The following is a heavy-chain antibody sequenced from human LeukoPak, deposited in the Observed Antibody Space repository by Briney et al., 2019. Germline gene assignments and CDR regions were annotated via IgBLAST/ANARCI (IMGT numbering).Heavy chain of an antibody. Sequence: ASVKVSCKASGYTFSSYAISWVRQPPGQGLEWMGGIIPIFGTANYAQKFQGRVTITADESTSTAYMELSSLRSEDTAVYYCATYSSSWSGGDFDYWGQGTLVTVSS. CDR1: GYTFSSYA. D-gene: IGHD6-13*01. CDR2: IIPIFGTA. J-gene: IGHJ4*02. CDR3: ATYSSSWSGGDFDY. V-gene: IGHV1-69*13.